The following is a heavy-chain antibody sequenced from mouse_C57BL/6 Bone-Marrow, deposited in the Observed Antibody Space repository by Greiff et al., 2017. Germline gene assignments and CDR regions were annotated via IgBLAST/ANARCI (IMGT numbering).Heavy chain of an antibody. Sequence: EVQLQQSGPELVKPGASVKIPCKASGYTFTDYNMDWVKQSHGKSLEWIGDINPNNGGTIYNQKFKGKATLTGDKSSSTAYMELRSLTSEDTAVYYCARRGYYREFAYWGQVTLVTVSA. V-gene: IGHV1-18*01. J-gene: IGHJ3*01. CDR2: INPNNGGT. CDR3: ARRGYYREFAY. D-gene: IGHD2-12*01. CDR1: GYTFTDYN.